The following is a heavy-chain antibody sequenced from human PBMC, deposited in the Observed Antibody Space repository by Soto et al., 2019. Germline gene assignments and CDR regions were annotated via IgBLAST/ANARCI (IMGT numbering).Heavy chain of an antibody. Sequence: EVQLLESGGGLVQPGGSLRLSCAASGFTFSSYAMSWVRQAPGKGLEWVSAISGSGGSTYYADSVKGRFTISRDNSKNTRYLQMDSMRAEDTAVYYCAKVGWDIVVVVAAPFDYWGQGTLVTVSS. CDR3: AKVGWDIVVVVAAPFDY. D-gene: IGHD2-15*01. CDR2: ISGSGGST. CDR1: GFTFSSYA. J-gene: IGHJ4*02. V-gene: IGHV3-23*01.